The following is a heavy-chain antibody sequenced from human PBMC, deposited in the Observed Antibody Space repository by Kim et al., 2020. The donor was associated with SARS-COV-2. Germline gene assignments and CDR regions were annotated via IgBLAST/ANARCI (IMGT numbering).Heavy chain of an antibody. V-gene: IGHV4-34*01. D-gene: IGHD6-6*01. J-gene: IGHJ6*02. CDR1: GGSFSGYY. CDR2: INHNGNT. Sequence: SETLSLTCAVYGGSFSGYYWSWVRRPPGKGLECIGEINHNGNTNYNPSLRSRFTMSVDTSKNQFSLKLSSVSAADTAVYYCARRYLHSRSVSGMDVWGQGTTVTVSS. CDR3: ARRYLHSRSVSGMDV.